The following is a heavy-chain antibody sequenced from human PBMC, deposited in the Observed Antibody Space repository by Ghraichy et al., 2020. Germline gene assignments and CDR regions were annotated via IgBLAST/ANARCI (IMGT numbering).Heavy chain of an antibody. CDR3: ATTANSIVATGYFDY. D-gene: IGHD5-12*01. J-gene: IGHJ4*02. V-gene: IGHV4-39*01. Sequence: SETLSLTCTVSGGSISSSSYYWGWIRQPPGKGLEWIGSIYYSGSTYYNPSLKSRVTISVDTSKNQFSLKLSSVTAADTAVYYCATTANSIVATGYFDYWGQGTLVTVSS. CDR2: IYYSGST. CDR1: GGSISSSSYY.